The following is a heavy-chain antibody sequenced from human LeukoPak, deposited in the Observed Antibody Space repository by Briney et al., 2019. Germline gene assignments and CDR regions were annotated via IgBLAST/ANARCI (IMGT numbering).Heavy chain of an antibody. V-gene: IGHV1-8*01. CDR1: GYTFTSYD. CDR2: MNPNSGNT. Sequence: GASVKVSCKASGYTFTSYDINWVRQAPGQRLEWMGWMNPNSGNTGYAQKFQGRVTMTRNTSISTAYMELSSLRSEDTAVYYCARGWASGSYRKSGFDYWGQGTLVTVSS. J-gene: IGHJ4*02. D-gene: IGHD3-10*01. CDR3: ARGWASGSYRKSGFDY.